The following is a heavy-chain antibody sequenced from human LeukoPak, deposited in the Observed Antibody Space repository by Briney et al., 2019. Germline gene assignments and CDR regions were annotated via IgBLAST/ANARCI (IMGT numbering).Heavy chain of an antibody. V-gene: IGHV1-46*01. Sequence: ASVKVSCKASGYTFTSYYMHWVRQAPGQGLEWMGIINPSDGTTYYAQKFRGRVTMTRDTSTSTVYMDLSNLRSEDTAVYYCARAAITTRLGFGPWGQGTLVTVSS. CDR1: GYTFTSYY. CDR2: INPSDGTT. CDR3: ARAAITTRLGFGP. D-gene: IGHD3-9*01. J-gene: IGHJ5*02.